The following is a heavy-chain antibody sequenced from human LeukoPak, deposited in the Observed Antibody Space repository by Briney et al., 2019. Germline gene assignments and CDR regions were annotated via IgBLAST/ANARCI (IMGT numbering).Heavy chain of an antibody. CDR2: IIPIFGTA. CDR3: ARDPASTMAYYYYYSGMDV. D-gene: IGHD3-10*01. CDR1: GSTFSSYA. V-gene: IGHV1-69*01. Sequence: ASVKVSCKASGSTFSSYAISWVRRAPGQGLEWMGGIIPIFGTANYAQKFQGRVTITADESQSTAHMGLSSLRSEDTAVYYCARDPASTMAYYYYYSGMDVWGQGTTVTVSS. J-gene: IGHJ6*02.